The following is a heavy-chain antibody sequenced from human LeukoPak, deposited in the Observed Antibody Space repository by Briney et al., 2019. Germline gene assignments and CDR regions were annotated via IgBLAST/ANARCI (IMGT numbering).Heavy chain of an antibody. CDR1: GGTFSSYA. CDR3: AREGGGRYYDSSGYYYPYFDY. D-gene: IGHD3-22*01. Sequence: SVKVSCKASGGTFSSYAISWVRQAPGQGLEWMGGIIPIFGTANYAQKFQGRVTITTDESTSTAYMELSSPRSEDTAVYYCAREGGGRYYDSSGYYYPYFDYWGQGTLVTVSS. CDR2: IIPIFGTA. J-gene: IGHJ4*02. V-gene: IGHV1-69*05.